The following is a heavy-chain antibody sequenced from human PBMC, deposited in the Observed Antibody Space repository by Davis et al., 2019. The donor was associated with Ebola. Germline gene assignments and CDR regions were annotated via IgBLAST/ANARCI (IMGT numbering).Heavy chain of an antibody. Sequence: ASVTVSCKASGGTFISYTISWVRQAPGKGLEWMGYFDPEDAEALYAQNFQDRVTMTEDTSTDTAYMKLTSLRSEDTAVYYCARDGEEQQLGDWGQGTLVTVSS. V-gene: IGHV1-24*01. CDR1: GGTFISYT. CDR2: FDPEDAEA. CDR3: ARDGEEQQLGD. J-gene: IGHJ4*02. D-gene: IGHD6-13*01.